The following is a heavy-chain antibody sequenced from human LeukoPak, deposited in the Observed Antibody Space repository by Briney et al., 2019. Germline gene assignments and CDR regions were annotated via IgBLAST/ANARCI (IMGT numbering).Heavy chain of an antibody. V-gene: IGHV3-23*01. Sequence: GGSLRLSCAASGLTFSSYAMSWVRQAPGKGLEWVSAISGSGGSTYYADSVKGRFTISRDNSKNTLYLQMNSLRAEDTAVYYCARTKDTGYSSSWYKSWGQGTLVTVSS. D-gene: IGHD6-13*01. CDR2: ISGSGGST. J-gene: IGHJ4*02. CDR1: GLTFSSYA. CDR3: ARTKDTGYSSSWYKS.